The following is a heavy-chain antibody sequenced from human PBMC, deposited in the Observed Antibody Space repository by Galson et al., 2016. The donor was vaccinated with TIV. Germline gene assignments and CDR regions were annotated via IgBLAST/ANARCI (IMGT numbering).Heavy chain of an antibody. CDR3: ARGFRSYYFDC. CDR2: ISYDRSDK. Sequence: SLRLSCAASGFTFTDYAIHWVRQAPGKGLEWVAFISYDRSDKQYADSVKGRFTISRDNSKNTLYLQMSSLRPEDTALYYCARGFRSYYFDCWGQGILVTVSS. CDR1: GFTFTDYA. J-gene: IGHJ4*02. V-gene: IGHV3-30-3*01.